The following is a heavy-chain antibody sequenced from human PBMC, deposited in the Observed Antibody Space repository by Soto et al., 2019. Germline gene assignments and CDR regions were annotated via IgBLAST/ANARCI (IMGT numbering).Heavy chain of an antibody. D-gene: IGHD2-15*01. J-gene: IGHJ4*02. V-gene: IGHV3-64D*06. CDR3: VKVSGYCTGGSCFSYFDY. CDR1: DFTFSHHS. CDR2: ISGSGGNI. Sequence: RGDLRVSCSGSDFTFSHHSLYWVRQPPGKGLQCVSIISGSGGNIYYAESVKGRFTISRDNSKNTLYLQMTSLSSEDSAVYYCVKVSGYCTGGSCFSYFDYWGQGTPVTVSS.